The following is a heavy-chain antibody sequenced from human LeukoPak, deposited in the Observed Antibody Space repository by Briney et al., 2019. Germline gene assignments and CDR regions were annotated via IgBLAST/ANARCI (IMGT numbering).Heavy chain of an antibody. V-gene: IGHV6-1*03. CDR3: ARELTGFDY. CDR1: GDSVSSNSAA. Sequence: SQTLSLTCAISGDSVSSNSAAWNWIRPSPSRGLEWLGRTYYRSKWYNEYAISVKSSITINADTSKNQFSLQLNSVTPEDTAVYYCARELTGFDYWGQGTLVTVSS. D-gene: IGHD7-27*01. CDR2: TYYRSKWYN. J-gene: IGHJ4*02.